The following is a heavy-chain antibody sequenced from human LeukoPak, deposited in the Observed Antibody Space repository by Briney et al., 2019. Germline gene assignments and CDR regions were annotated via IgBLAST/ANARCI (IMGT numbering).Heavy chain of an antibody. D-gene: IGHD1-26*01. V-gene: IGHV3-23*01. CDR1: AFTFNSYA. Sequence: QSGGSLRLSCAASAFTFNSYAMSWVRQAPGKGLEWVSAISGSGANTYYADSVKGRFTISRDNSKNTLYLQMNNLRAEDTAVYYCAKCRVGAANSDYWGQGTLVTVSS. J-gene: IGHJ4*02. CDR2: ISGSGANT. CDR3: AKCRVGAANSDY.